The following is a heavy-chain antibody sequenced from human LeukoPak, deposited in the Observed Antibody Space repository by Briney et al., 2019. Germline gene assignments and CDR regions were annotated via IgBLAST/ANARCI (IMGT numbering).Heavy chain of an antibody. D-gene: IGHD1-1*01. V-gene: IGHV3-7*01. J-gene: IGHJ4*02. CDR1: GFTFSRYW. CDR3: ARGQDWNHDY. CDR2: RMKDGHDK. Sequence: PGGSLRLSCAASGFTFSRYWMSWVRQAPGQGLQCVAHRMKDGHDKSFVISVKGRFTISSANAKNSLYLQMNSLRAEDTAVYYCARGQDWNHDYWGQGTLVTVSS.